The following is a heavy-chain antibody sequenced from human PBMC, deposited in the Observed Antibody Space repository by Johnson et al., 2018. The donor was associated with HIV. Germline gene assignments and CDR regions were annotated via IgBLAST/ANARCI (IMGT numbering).Heavy chain of an antibody. CDR2: ISYDGSNK. V-gene: IGHV3-30*18. Sequence: QVQLVESGGGVVQPGRSLRLSCAASGFTFSSYGMHWVRQAPGKGLEWVAVISYDGSNKYYADSVKGRFTISRDNSKNTLYLQMNSLRAEDKAVYYCAKDLSGYSYGYGAFDIWGQGTMVTVSS. CDR3: AKDLSGYSYGYGAFDI. D-gene: IGHD5-18*01. CDR1: GFTFSSYG. J-gene: IGHJ3*02.